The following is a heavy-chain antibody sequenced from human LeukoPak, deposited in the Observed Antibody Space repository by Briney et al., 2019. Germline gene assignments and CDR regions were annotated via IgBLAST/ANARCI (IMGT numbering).Heavy chain of an antibody. Sequence: ASVKVSCKASGGTFSSYAISWVRQAPGQGLEWMGGIIPIFGTANYAQKFQGRVTITADESTSTAYMELSSLRSEDTAVYYCAREPGGVVVAAAKSAFDIWGQGTMVTVSS. D-gene: IGHD2-15*01. CDR3: AREPGGVVVAAAKSAFDI. CDR2: IIPIFGTA. CDR1: GGTFSSYA. J-gene: IGHJ3*02. V-gene: IGHV1-69*13.